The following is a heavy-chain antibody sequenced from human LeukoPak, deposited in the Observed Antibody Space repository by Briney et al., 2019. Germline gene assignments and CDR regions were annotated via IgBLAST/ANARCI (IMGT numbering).Heavy chain of an antibody. D-gene: IGHD3-10*01. CDR3: ARDSGRRAARGDY. Sequence: GGSLRLSCAASTFTVSSNYMSWVRQAPGKGLEWVSIIYSGGVTDYADSVKGRFTISRDNSKNTLYLQMNSLRAEDTAVYYCARDSGRRAARGDYWGQGTLVTVSS. CDR1: TFTVSSNY. CDR2: IYSGGVT. V-gene: IGHV3-66*01. J-gene: IGHJ4*02.